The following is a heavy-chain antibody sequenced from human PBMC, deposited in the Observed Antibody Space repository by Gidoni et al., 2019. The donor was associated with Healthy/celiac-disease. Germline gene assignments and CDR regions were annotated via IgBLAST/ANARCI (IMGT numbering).Heavy chain of an antibody. D-gene: IGHD6-6*01. Sequence: QVQLQESGPGLVKPSQTLSLTCTVSGGSISSGGYYWSWIRQHPGKGLEWIGYIYYSGSTYYNPSLKSRVTISVDTSKNQFSLKLSSVTAADTAVYYSARAGVYSSSSVPFFDYWGQGTLVTVSS. J-gene: IGHJ4*02. CDR2: IYYSGST. CDR1: GGSISSGGYY. V-gene: IGHV4-31*03. CDR3: ARAGVYSSSSVPFFDY.